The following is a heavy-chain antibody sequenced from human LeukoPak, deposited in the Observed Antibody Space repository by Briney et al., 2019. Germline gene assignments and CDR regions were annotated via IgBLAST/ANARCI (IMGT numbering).Heavy chain of an antibody. J-gene: IGHJ3*02. V-gene: IGHV3-23*01. D-gene: IGHD6-19*01. Sequence: PGGSVRLSCAASGFPFSTSAMSWVRQAPGKGLEWVSAMSGSSGNTYYADSVKGRFTISRDNSKNTLFLQMNSLSAEDTAVYYCAKHGYSSGIYDAFDIWGQGTMVTVSS. CDR2: MSGSSGNT. CDR1: GFPFSTSA. CDR3: AKHGYSSGIYDAFDI.